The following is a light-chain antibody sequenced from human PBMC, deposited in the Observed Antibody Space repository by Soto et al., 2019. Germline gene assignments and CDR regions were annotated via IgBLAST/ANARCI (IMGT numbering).Light chain of an antibody. CDR1: SNDVGGYNY. V-gene: IGLV2-14*01. Sequence: QSALTQPASVSGSPGQSITISCTGTSNDVGGYNYVSWYQQYPGKAPKLMIYDVSTRPSGVSNRFSGSKSGNTASLTISGLQAEDEADYYCSSYTTSSTYVFGTGTKLTVL. CDR2: DVS. J-gene: IGLJ1*01. CDR3: SSYTTSSTYV.